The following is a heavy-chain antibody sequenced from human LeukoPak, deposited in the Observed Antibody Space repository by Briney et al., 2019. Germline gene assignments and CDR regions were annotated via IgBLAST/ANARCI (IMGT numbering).Heavy chain of an antibody. CDR2: IYYSGST. Sequence: SETLSLTCTVSGGSISSSSYYWGWIRQPPGKGLEWIGSIYYSGSTYYNPSLKSRVTISVDTSKNQFSLKLSSVTAADTAVYYCARDRWELRTFDYWGQGILVTVSS. V-gene: IGHV4-39*07. CDR3: ARDRWELRTFDY. J-gene: IGHJ4*02. D-gene: IGHD1-26*01. CDR1: GGSISSSSYY.